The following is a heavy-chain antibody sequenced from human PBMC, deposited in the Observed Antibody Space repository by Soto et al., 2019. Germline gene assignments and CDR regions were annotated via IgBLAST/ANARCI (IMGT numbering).Heavy chain of an antibody. J-gene: IGHJ4*02. Sequence: GGSLRLSCAASAFSLINAWMNWVRQAPGKGLEWVGRIKDKTDGGTTDYAAPVKGRFTISRDDSKNTLYLQMNSLKTEDTAVYYCVTVTTRTLGQLVHWGPGTLVTVSS. D-gene: IGHD1-1*01. V-gene: IGHV3-15*07. CDR3: VTVTTRTLGQLVH. CDR2: IKDKTDGGTT. CDR1: AFSLINAW.